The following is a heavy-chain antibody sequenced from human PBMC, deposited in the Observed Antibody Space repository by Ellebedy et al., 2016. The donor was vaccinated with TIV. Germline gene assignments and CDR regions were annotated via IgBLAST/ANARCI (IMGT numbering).Heavy chain of an antibody. D-gene: IGHD2-15*01. CDR3: AKVQFCNGGACYPWFTFDA. Sequence: MPSETLSLTCSVSGASIRSYYWTWIRQPPGKTLEWIGFIYNTGSTRYNPTLKSRVAISVDTSNSQFSLELTSVTAADTALYYCAKVQFCNGGACYPWFTFDAWGRGTMVTVSS. CDR1: GASIRSYY. CDR2: IYNTGST. V-gene: IGHV4-59*01. J-gene: IGHJ3*01.